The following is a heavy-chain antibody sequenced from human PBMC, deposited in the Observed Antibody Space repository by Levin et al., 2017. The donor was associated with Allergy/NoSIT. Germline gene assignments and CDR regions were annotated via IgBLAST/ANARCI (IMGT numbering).Heavy chain of an antibody. CDR2: IWYDGSNK. Sequence: GESLKISCAASGFTFSSFGMYWVRQAPGKGLEWVAVIWYDGSNKYYADSVKGRFTISRDNSKNTMYLQMNSLRAEDTAIYYCAREQGDANKRIDSFDVWGQGTMVTVSS. J-gene: IGHJ3*01. CDR3: AREQGDANKRIDSFDV. CDR1: GFTFSSFG. D-gene: IGHD5-24*01. V-gene: IGHV3-33*01.